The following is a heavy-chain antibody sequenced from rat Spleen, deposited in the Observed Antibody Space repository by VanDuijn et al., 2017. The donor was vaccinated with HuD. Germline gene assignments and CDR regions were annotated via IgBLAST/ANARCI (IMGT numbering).Heavy chain of an antibody. CDR3: ATAYHSSDAHYFDY. CDR1: GLSLTSNS. Sequence: QVQLKESGPTLVQPSQTLSLACSVSGLSLTSNSVSWIRQPPGKGLEWMGVIWSGGGTDYNSAIKSRLNISRDTSKDQVFLKMNSLQTEDTAVYFCATAYHSSDAHYFDYWGQGVMVTVSS. CDR2: IWSGGGT. V-gene: IGHV2-47*01. J-gene: IGHJ2*01. D-gene: IGHD1-1*01.